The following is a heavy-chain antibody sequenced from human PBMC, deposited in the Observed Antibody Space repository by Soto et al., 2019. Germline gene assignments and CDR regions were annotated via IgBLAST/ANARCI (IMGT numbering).Heavy chain of an antibody. Sequence: PWLSLRLSCAASGCTFSSYWMSWVRKTPGKGLERVAVISHDGGDKYYADSVKGRFTICRDNSKNTLYLQMNSLRRENTSVYYCARGYSLSVVDLGYWGQGILVAVSS. CDR3: ARGYSLSVVDLGY. CDR2: ISHDGGDK. D-gene: IGHD3-22*01. J-gene: IGHJ4*02. CDR1: GCTFSSYW. V-gene: IGHV3-30*03.